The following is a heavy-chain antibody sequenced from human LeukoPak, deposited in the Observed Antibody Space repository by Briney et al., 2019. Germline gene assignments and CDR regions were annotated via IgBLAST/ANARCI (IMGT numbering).Heavy chain of an antibody. CDR2: IYTSGST. Sequence: TLSLTCTVSGGSISSGSYYWSWIRQPAGKGLEWIGRIYTSGSTNYNPSLEIRVTISVDTSKTKFSLKLSSVTAADTAVYYCARILAAPYWFDPWGQGTLVTVSS. D-gene: IGHD2-15*01. V-gene: IGHV4-61*02. CDR3: ARILAAPYWFDP. CDR1: GGSISSGSYY. J-gene: IGHJ5*02.